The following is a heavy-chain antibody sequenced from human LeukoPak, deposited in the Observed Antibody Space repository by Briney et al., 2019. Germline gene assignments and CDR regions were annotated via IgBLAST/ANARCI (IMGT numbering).Heavy chain of an antibody. Sequence: GGSLRLSCAASTFTFSDYSMTWFRQAPGKGLQWVANIRQDGTEKTYVDSVKGRFTVSRDNAKNSLYLQMNSLRAEDTAVYYCARAPSAANVLWFDPWGQGTLVTVSS. CDR1: TFTFSDYS. J-gene: IGHJ5*02. V-gene: IGHV3-7*01. D-gene: IGHD2-2*01. CDR2: IRQDGTEK. CDR3: ARAPSAANVLWFDP.